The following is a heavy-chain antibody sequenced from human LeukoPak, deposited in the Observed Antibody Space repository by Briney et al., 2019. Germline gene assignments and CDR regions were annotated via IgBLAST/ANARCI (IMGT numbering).Heavy chain of an antibody. CDR2: IYYSGST. J-gene: IGHJ5*02. D-gene: IGHD5-18*01. V-gene: IGHV4-39*01. CDR3: ARPGIQLWFGWFDP. Sequence: SETLSLTCTVSGGSISSSSYYWGWIRQPPGKGLEWIGSIYYSGSTYHNPSLKSRVTISVDTSKNQFSLKLSSVTAADTAVYYCARPGIQLWFGWFDPWGQGTLVTVSS. CDR1: GGSISSSSYY.